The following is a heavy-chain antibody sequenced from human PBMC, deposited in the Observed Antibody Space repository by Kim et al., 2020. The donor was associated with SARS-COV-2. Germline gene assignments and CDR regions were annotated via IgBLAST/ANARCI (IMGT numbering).Heavy chain of an antibody. Sequence: RGSTTDNPSLKSRVTRSVDTSKNQFSLKLSSVTAADTAVYYCAGGYDGIDYWGQGTLVTVSS. J-gene: IGHJ4*02. CDR3: AGGYDGIDY. D-gene: IGHD5-12*01. V-gene: IGHV4-59*01. CDR2: RGST.